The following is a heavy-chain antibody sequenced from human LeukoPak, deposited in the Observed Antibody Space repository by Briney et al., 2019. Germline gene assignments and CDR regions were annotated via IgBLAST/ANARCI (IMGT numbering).Heavy chain of an antibody. D-gene: IGHD1-26*01. Sequence: PGGSLRLSCAASGFTVSSNYMSWVRQAPGKGLEWVSVIYSGGSTYYADSVKGRFTISRDNSKNTLYLQMNSLRAEDTAVYYCARDQSFSGSYFGYFDYWGQGTLVTVSS. CDR2: IYSGGST. CDR3: ARDQSFSGSYFGYFDY. V-gene: IGHV3-66*01. CDR1: GFTVSSNY. J-gene: IGHJ4*02.